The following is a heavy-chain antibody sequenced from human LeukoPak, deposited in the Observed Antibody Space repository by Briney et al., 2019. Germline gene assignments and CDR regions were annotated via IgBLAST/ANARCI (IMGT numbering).Heavy chain of an antibody. CDR1: GGSISSYY. V-gene: IGHV4-59*01. J-gene: IGHJ4*02. Sequence: PSETLSLTCTVSGGSISSYYWSWIRQPPGKGLEWIGYIYYSGSTNYNPSLKSRVTISVDTSKNQFSLKLSSVTAADTAVYYCARVDFDWLSPYDYWGQGTLVTVSS. CDR2: IYYSGST. CDR3: ARVDFDWLSPYDY. D-gene: IGHD3-9*01.